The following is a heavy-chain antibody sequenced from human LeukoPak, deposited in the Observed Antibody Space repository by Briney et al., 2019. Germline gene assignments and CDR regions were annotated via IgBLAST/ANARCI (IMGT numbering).Heavy chain of an antibody. J-gene: IGHJ6*02. CDR3: ASLGGVEPSYYYYYYGMDV. Sequence: GGSLRLSCAAAGFTFSDYYMSWIRQAPGKGLEWVSYISSSGSTIYYADSVKGRFTISRDNAKNSLYLQMNSLRAEDTAVYCCASLGGVEPSYYYYYYGMDVWGQGTTVTVSS. CDR2: ISSSGSTI. D-gene: IGHD2-8*01. CDR1: GFTFSDYY. V-gene: IGHV3-11*01.